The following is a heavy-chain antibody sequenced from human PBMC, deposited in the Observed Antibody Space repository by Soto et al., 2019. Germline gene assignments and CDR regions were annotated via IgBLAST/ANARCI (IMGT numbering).Heavy chain of an antibody. V-gene: IGHV1-18*04. D-gene: IGHD3-10*01. CDR1: GYTFTSYG. Sequence: GASVKVSCKASGYTFTSYGISWVRQAPGQGLEWMGWISAYNGNTNYAQKLQGRVTMTTDTSTSTAYMELRSLRSDDTAVYYCARAVLLWFGERTSDAFDIWGQGTMVTVSS. CDR2: ISAYNGNT. CDR3: ARAVLLWFGERTSDAFDI. J-gene: IGHJ3*02.